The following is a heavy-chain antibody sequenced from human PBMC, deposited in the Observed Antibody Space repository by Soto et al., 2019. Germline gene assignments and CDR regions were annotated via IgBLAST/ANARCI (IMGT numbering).Heavy chain of an antibody. CDR3: ARGFSRGFDP. J-gene: IGHJ5*02. D-gene: IGHD3-10*01. Sequence: PGGSLRLSCAASGFTFSSYAMSWVRQAPGKGLEWVSSISGSGGTTYYADSVKGRFTISRDNSKNTVYLQMYSLRAEDTAVYYCARGFSRGFDPWGQGTLVTVSS. V-gene: IGHV3-23*01. CDR2: ISGSGGTT. CDR1: GFTFSSYA.